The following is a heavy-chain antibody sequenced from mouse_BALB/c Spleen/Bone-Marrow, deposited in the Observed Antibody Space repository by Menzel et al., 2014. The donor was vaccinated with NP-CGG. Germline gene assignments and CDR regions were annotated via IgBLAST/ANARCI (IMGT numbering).Heavy chain of an antibody. J-gene: IGHJ4*01. D-gene: IGHD2-10*02. Sequence: VQLQESGPELVRPGVSVKISCKGSGYTFTDYAMHWVKQSHAKSLEWIGVISTYSGNTNYSQKFKGKATMTVDKSSSTAYMELARLTSEDSAIYYCARSEYGNSYAMDYWGQGTSVTVSS. CDR1: GYTFTDYA. CDR2: ISTYSGNT. V-gene: IGHV1-67*01. CDR3: ARSEYGNSYAMDY.